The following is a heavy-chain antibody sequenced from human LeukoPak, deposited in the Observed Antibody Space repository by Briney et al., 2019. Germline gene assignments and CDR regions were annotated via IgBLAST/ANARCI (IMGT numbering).Heavy chain of an antibody. V-gene: IGHV3-23*01. Sequence: GGSLRLSCAASGFTFSSYAMSWVRQAPGKGLEWVSAISGSGGSTYYADSVKGRFTISRDNSKNTLYLQMNSLRAEDTAVYYCAKVKNDILTGSYPYYFDYWGQGTLVTVSS. J-gene: IGHJ4*02. CDR1: GFTFSSYA. CDR3: AKVKNDILTGSYPYYFDY. D-gene: IGHD3-9*01. CDR2: ISGSGGST.